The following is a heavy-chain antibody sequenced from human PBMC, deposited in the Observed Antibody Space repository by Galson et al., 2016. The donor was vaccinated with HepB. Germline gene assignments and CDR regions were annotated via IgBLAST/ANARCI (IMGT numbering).Heavy chain of an antibody. V-gene: IGHV3-74*01. Sequence: SLRLSCAASEFTLRSYWMHWVRQAPGKGLVWVSGINSDGSSTNYADSVKGRFTISRDNAKNTLYLQMKSLRVEDTAVYYCVRRYCSGGSCRFPFDSWGQGTLVTVSS. J-gene: IGHJ4*02. CDR3: VRRYCSGGSCRFPFDS. D-gene: IGHD2-15*01. CDR2: INSDGSST. CDR1: EFTLRSYW.